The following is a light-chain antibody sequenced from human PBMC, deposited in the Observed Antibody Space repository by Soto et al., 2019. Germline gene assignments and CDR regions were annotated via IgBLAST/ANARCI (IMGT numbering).Light chain of an antibody. V-gene: IGKV3-15*01. CDR1: QSAGSN. J-gene: IGKJ1*01. CDR2: GAS. CDR3: QEYDNWPLWT. Sequence: EIGLTQSPASLSLCPGEGGTLXCRASQSAGSNFFWYQQKAGQAPRPLISGASTRATAIQARLSGSGSGTEFTLTINSLLSEEFALYYCQEYDNWPLWTFGQGTKVDIK.